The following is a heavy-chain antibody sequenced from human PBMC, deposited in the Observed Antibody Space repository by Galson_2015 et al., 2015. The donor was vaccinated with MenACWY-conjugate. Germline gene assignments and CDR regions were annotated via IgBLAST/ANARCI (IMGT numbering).Heavy chain of an antibody. CDR2: FYSGGGT. J-gene: IGHJ6*02. V-gene: IGHV3-53*01. Sequence: SLRLSCAASGFTVSSNYMCWVRQAPGKGLEWVSVFYSGGGTYYADSVKGRFTISTDNSKNTQYLQMNSLRAEDTAVYYCARDSEHGMDVWGPGTTVPVSS. CDR1: GFTVSSNY. CDR3: ARDSEHGMDV.